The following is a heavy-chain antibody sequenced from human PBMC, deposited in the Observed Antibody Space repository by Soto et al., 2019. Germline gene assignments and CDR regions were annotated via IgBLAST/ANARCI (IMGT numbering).Heavy chain of an antibody. CDR1: GYTFTTYH. Sequence: QVQLVQSGAEVKEPGASVKISCKASGYTFTTYHIHWVRQAPGQGLDWMGMIDPIGGNTGYARKFQDRVAMTRDTSTGTSYIELNSLTFDDTAMYFSVRGYCTNSASCEGDFQYWGQGTLFTVSS. V-gene: IGHV1-46*01. J-gene: IGHJ1*01. D-gene: IGHD2-8*01. CDR2: IDPIGGNT. CDR3: VRGYCTNSASCEGDFQY.